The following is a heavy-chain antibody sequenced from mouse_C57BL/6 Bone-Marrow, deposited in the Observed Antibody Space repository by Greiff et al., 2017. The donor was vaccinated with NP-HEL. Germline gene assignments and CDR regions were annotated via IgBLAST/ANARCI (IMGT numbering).Heavy chain of an antibody. J-gene: IGHJ1*03. CDR3: TGGFTTVVFDV. V-gene: IGHV6-6*01. D-gene: IGHD1-1*01. CDR2: IRNTANNHAT. Sequence: EVQLQQSGGGLVQPGGSMKLSCAASGFTFSDAWMDWVRQSPEKGLEWVAEIRNTANNHATYYAESVKGRFTISRDDSKSSVYLQMNSLRAEDTGIYYCTGGFTTVVFDVWGTGTTVTVSS. CDR1: GFTFSDAW.